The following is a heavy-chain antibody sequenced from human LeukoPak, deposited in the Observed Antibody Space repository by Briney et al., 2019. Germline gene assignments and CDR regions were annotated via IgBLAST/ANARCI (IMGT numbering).Heavy chain of an antibody. CDR2: LNPNSGNT. CDR3: ARRVGYAAFDI. Sequence: ASVKVSCKASGYTSTSHDINWVRQATGQGLEWMGWLNPNSGNTGYAQKFQDRVTITRNTSISTAYMELSSLRSEDTAVYYCARRVGYAAFDIWGQGTMVTVSS. V-gene: IGHV1-8*03. D-gene: IGHD3-16*01. J-gene: IGHJ3*02. CDR1: GYTSTSHD.